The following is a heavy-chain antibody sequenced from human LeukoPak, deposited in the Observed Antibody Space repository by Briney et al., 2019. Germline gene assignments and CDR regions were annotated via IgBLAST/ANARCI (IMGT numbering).Heavy chain of an antibody. Sequence: GGSLRLSCAASGFTFSSYGMHWVRQAPGKGLEWVAVIWYDGSNKYYADSVKGRFTISRDNSKNTLYLQMNSLRAEGTAVYYCAREGKYYDILTGYYGAPRPFDYWGQGTLVTVSS. D-gene: IGHD3-9*01. CDR3: AREGKYYDILTGYYGAPRPFDY. V-gene: IGHV3-33*01. CDR1: GFTFSSYG. CDR2: IWYDGSNK. J-gene: IGHJ4*02.